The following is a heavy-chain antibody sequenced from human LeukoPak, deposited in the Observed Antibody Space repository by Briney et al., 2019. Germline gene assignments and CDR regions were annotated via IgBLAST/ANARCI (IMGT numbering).Heavy chain of an antibody. Sequence: PSETLSLTCTVSGGSISSYYWSWIRQPPGKGLEWIGYIYYSGSTNFNPSLKSRVTISVDMSKSQFSLNLTSVTAADTAVYYCARGPTGYYFDHWGRGTLVTVSS. CDR3: ARGPTGYYFDH. V-gene: IGHV4-59*01. CDR1: GGSISSYY. D-gene: IGHD1-1*01. CDR2: IYYSGST. J-gene: IGHJ4*02.